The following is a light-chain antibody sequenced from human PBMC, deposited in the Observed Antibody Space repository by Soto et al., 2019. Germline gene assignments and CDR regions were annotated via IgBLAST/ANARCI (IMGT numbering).Light chain of an antibody. V-gene: IGKV3-11*01. Sequence: ETVLTQSPATLSLSPGERATLSCRASQSVNSYLAWYQQKPGQAPRLLIYDAYNRATDIPARFSGSGSGTEFTLTISSLEPEDVAVYHCQPRDNWPLTFGGGTKVEIK. CDR3: QPRDNWPLT. J-gene: IGKJ4*01. CDR1: QSVNSY. CDR2: DAY.